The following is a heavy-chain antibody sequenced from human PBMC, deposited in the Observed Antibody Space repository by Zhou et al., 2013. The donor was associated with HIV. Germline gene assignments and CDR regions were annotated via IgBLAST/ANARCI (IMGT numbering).Heavy chain of an antibody. CDR3: ARGRGYCGGNSCHGDYFYGLDV. Sequence: QVQLVQSGAEVKKPGSSVKVSCKASGGTFSRYGISWVRQAPGQGLEWMGGIIPIFGRANYAQRFQGRVTITADESTTTAHMELSSLRSDDTAVYFCARGRGYCGGNSCHGDYFYGLDVWGQGTTVTVSS. V-gene: IGHV1-69*12. J-gene: IGHJ6*02. D-gene: IGHD2-21*01. CDR2: IIPIFGRA. CDR1: GGTFSRYG.